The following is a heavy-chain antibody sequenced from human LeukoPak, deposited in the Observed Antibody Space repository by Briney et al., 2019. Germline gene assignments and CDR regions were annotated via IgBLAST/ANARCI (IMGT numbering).Heavy chain of an antibody. Sequence: GASVKVSCKASGGTFSSYAISWVRQAPGQGLEWMGGIIPIFGTANYAQKFQGRVTITADESTSTAYMELSSLRSEDTAVYYCARYLFCSSTSCYMGGWFDPWGQGTLVTVSS. CDR1: GGTFSSYA. J-gene: IGHJ5*02. D-gene: IGHD2-2*02. CDR3: ARYLFCSSTSCYMGGWFDP. V-gene: IGHV1-69*13. CDR2: IIPIFGTA.